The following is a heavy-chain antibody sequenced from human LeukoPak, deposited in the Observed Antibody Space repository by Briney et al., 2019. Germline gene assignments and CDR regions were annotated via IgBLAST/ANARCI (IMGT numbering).Heavy chain of an antibody. CDR3: ARDRTASLVAD. J-gene: IGHJ4*02. CDR1: EFTFSSYS. CDR2: ITNSGNSK. D-gene: IGHD5-12*01. Sequence: GGSLRLSCAASEFTFSSYSMNWVRQAPGKGLEWVSYITNSGNSKSYADSVKGRFTISRDNTKNSLYLQMNGLRAEDTAVYYCARDRTASLVADWGQGTLVTVSS. V-gene: IGHV3-48*01.